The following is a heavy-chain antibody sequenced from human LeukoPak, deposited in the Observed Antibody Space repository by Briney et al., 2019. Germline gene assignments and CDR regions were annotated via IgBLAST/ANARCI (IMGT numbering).Heavy chain of an antibody. J-gene: IGHJ4*02. D-gene: IGHD6-13*01. CDR1: GFTFSNHG. CDR2: IRYNGTNK. CDR3: AKSGGYSSSWGCFDY. Sequence: GGSLRLSCAASGFTFSNHGMHWVRQAPGKGLEWVAFIRYNGTNKYYADSVKGRFTISRDNSKNTLYLQMNSLRAEDAAVYYCAKSGGYSSSWGCFDYWGQGTLVTVSS. V-gene: IGHV3-30*02.